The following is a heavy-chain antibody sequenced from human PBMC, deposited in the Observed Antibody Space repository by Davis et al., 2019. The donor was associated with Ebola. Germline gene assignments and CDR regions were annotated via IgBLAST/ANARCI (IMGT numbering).Heavy chain of an antibody. D-gene: IGHD2-2*01. V-gene: IGHV3-33*01. CDR3: ARPAGYQKDYFDY. CDR1: GFTFSSYG. CDR2: IWYDGSNK. Sequence: PGGSLRLSCAASGFTFSSYGMHWVRQAPGKGLEWVAVIWYDGSNKYYADSVKGRFTISRDNSKNTLYLQMNSLRAEDTAVYYCARPAGYQKDYFDYWGQGTLVTVSS. J-gene: IGHJ4*02.